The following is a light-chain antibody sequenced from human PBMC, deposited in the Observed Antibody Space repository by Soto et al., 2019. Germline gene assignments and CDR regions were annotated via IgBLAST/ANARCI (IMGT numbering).Light chain of an antibody. CDR2: DVS. J-gene: IGLJ2*01. V-gene: IGLV2-11*01. CDR3: CAYAGSYTVL. Sequence: QSVLTQPRSVSGSPGQSVTISCTGTSSDVGGYKYVSWYQQHPGKVPKLMMFDVSERPSGVPDRFSGSKSGNTASLSISGLQAEDEADYDCCAYAGSYTVLFGGGTKLTVL. CDR1: SSDVGGYKY.